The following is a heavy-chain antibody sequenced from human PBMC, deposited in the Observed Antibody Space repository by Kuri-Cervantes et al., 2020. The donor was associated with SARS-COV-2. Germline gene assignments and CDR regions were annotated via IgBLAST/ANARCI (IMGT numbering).Heavy chain of an antibody. CDR2: MNPNSGNT. Sequence: GSLRLSCAASGFTFSSYGMHWVRQAPGQGLEWMGWMNPNSGNTGYAQKFQGRVTITRNTSISTAYMELSSLRSEDAAVYYCARDSGLAAAGLFDYWGQGTLVTVSS. D-gene: IGHD6-13*01. CDR3: ARDSGLAAAGLFDY. V-gene: IGHV1-8*03. CDR1: GFTFSSYG. J-gene: IGHJ4*02.